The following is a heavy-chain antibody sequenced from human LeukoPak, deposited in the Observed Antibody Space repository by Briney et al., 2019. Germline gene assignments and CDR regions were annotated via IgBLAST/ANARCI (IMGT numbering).Heavy chain of an antibody. D-gene: IGHD1-1*01. V-gene: IGHV3-7*04. CDR3: ARGDDFSGDH. Sequence: GGSLRLSCAVSGFTLSNFWMSWVRQAPGGGLEWVANIHPEGNEKYHVESVKGRFTISRDNAKNLLFLEMNGLRVEDTAVYYCARGDDFSGDHWGQGTLVTVSS. CDR2: IHPEGNEK. J-gene: IGHJ4*02. CDR1: GFTLSNFW.